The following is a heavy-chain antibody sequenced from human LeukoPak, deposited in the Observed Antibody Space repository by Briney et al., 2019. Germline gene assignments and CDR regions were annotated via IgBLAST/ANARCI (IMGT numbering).Heavy chain of an antibody. D-gene: IGHD2-15*01. CDR3: ARGAAYNYFYYMDV. J-gene: IGHJ6*03. CDR2: INPNSGDT. Sequence: ASVKVSCKASGYTFTGYYMYWVRQAPGQGLEWMAWINPNSGDTNYAQKFQGRVTMTRDTSISTAYMELSGLRSDDTAVYYCARGAAYNYFYYMDVWGKGTTVTVSS. CDR1: GYTFTGYY. V-gene: IGHV1-2*02.